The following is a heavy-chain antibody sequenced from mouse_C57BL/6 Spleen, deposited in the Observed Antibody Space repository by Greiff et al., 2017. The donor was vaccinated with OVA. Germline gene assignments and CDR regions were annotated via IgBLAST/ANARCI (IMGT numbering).Heavy chain of an antibody. CDR2: ISYDGSN. V-gene: IGHV3-6*01. CDR3: AREEAY. Sequence: EVHLVESGPGLVKPSQSLSLTCSVTGYSITSGYYWNWIRQFPGNKLEWMGYISYDGSNNYNPSLKNRISITRDTSKNQFFLKLNSVTTEDTATYYCAREEAYWGQGTLVTVSA. J-gene: IGHJ3*01. CDR1: GYSITSGYY.